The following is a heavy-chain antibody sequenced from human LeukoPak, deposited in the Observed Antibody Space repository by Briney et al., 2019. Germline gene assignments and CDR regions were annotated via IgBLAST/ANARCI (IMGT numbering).Heavy chain of an antibody. CDR1: GFTFSSYW. D-gene: IGHD2-8*01. V-gene: IGHV3-30*03. CDR3: ARVYLERLTAGYFDH. Sequence: QSGGSLRLSWAASGFTFSSYWMSWVRQAPGKGLEWVAVISYDGRQNYYADSVKGRFTISRDNSKNTLYLQMNSLRDEDSAAYYCARVYLERLTAGYFDHWGQGTWVTVSP. J-gene: IGHJ4*02. CDR2: ISYDGRQN.